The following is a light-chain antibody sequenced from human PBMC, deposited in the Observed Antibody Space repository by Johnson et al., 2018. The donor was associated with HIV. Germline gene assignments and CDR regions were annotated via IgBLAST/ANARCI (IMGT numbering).Light chain of an antibody. CDR1: SSNIANNY. CDR3: GTWHSSLSAGRV. CDR2: DNN. Sequence: QSVLTQPPSVSAAPGHQVTISCSGSSSNIANNYVSWYQQLPGTAPKLLIYDNNKRPSGIPDRFSGSKSGTSATLGITGLQTGDEADYYCGTWHSSLSAGRVFVTGTKVTVL. J-gene: IGLJ1*01. V-gene: IGLV1-51*01.